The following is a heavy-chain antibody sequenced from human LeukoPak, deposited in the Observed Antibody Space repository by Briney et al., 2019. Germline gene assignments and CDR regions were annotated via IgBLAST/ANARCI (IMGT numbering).Heavy chain of an antibody. V-gene: IGHV4-39*01. CDR3: ARQRGANDIVIVPAAVFDY. J-gene: IGHJ4*02. CDR2: ISYSGST. D-gene: IGHD2-2*01. CDR1: GGSISSINYY. Sequence: SETLSLTCTVSGGSISSINYYWGWIRQPPGKGQEWIGSISYSGSTYYYPSLKSRVTISVDTSKNQFSLKLSSVTAADTAVYYCARQRGANDIVIVPAAVFDYWGQGTLVTVSS.